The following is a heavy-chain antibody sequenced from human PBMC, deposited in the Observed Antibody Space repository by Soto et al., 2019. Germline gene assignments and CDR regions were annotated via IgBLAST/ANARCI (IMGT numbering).Heavy chain of an antibody. D-gene: IGHD5-18*01. J-gene: IGHJ1*01. CDR1: GFSFGSYA. V-gene: IGHV3-23*01. Sequence: PGGSLRLSCAASGFSFGSYALSWVRQAPGKGLEWVSTISGSDGKTFYADSVKGRFSISRDTSQSTLYLQMNSLRADDTAMYYCEPWGYRDYWGPGTL. CDR3: EPWGYRDY. CDR2: ISGSDGKT.